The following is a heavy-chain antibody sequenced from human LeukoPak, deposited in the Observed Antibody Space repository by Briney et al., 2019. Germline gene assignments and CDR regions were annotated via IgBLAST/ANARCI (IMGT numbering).Heavy chain of an antibody. D-gene: IGHD1-26*01. CDR2: IIPIFGTA. V-gene: IGHV1-69*05. CDR1: GGTFSSYA. J-gene: IGHJ4*02. Sequence: SVKVSCKASGGTFSSYAISWVRQAPGQGLEWMGGIIPIFGTANYAQKFQGRVTITTDESTSTAYMELNSLRAEDTAVYYCARELGSKWDPVGFDYWGQGTLVTVSS. CDR3: ARELGSKWDPVGFDY.